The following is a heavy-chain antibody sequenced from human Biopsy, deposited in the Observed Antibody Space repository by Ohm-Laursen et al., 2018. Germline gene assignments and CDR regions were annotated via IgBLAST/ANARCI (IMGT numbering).Heavy chain of an antibody. Sequence: GSLRLSCVASGFTFNAYWMYWVRQVPGKGLVWVSHIKSVGSWTNYADSVKGRFTISRDNAKNTLYLQMNSLRAEDTAVYYCVSFLKDLNMAVWGQGTTVTVSS. D-gene: IGHD2-15*01. CDR2: IKSVGSWT. V-gene: IGHV3-74*01. CDR1: GFTFNAYW. J-gene: IGHJ6*02. CDR3: VSFLKDLNMAV.